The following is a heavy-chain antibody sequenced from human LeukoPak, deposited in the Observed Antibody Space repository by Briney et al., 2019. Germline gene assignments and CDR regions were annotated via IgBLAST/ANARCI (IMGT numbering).Heavy chain of an antibody. J-gene: IGHJ3*02. Sequence: SQTLSLTCTVSGGSISSGDYYWSWIRQPPGKGLEWIGYIYYSGSTYYNPSLKSRVTISVDTSKNQFSLKLSSVTAADTAVYYCARGWRIRLWLFDAFDIWGQGTMVTVSS. CDR1: GGSISSGDYY. V-gene: IGHV4-30-4*01. CDR3: ARGWRIRLWLFDAFDI. D-gene: IGHD5-18*01. CDR2: IYYSGST.